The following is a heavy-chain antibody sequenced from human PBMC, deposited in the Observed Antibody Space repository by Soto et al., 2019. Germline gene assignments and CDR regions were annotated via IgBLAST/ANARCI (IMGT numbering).Heavy chain of an antibody. CDR3: ARGGTYGDYFDY. V-gene: IGHV4-59*01. D-gene: IGHD4-17*01. CDR2: IYYTGST. Sequence: SETLSLTCTVSGGSISSYYWTWIRQSPGKGLKWIGYIYYTGSTKYSPSLKSRVTISLGTSRNQFSLNLSSVTAADTAVYFCARGGTYGDYFDYWGQGTLVTAPQ. J-gene: IGHJ4*02. CDR1: GGSISSYY.